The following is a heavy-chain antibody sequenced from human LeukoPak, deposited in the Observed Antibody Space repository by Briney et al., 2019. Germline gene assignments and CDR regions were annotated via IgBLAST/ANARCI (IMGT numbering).Heavy chain of an antibody. V-gene: IGHV1-2*06. Sequence: ASVKVSSKASGYTFTGYYMHWVRQAPGQGLEWMGRINPNSGGTNYAQKFQGRVTKTRDTSISTAYMELSRLRSDDTAVYYCARVGYSSSWYYGYWGQGTLVTVSS. D-gene: IGHD6-13*01. CDR3: ARVGYSSSWYYGY. CDR1: GYTFTGYY. CDR2: INPNSGGT. J-gene: IGHJ4*02.